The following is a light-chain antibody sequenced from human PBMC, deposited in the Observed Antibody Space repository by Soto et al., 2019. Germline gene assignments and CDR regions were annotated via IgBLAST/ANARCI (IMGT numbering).Light chain of an antibody. CDR1: RGLVYSDVNTY. CDR3: MQATQFPHGT. Sequence: DVVMTQSPLSLPVTLGQPASISCGSIRGLVYSDVNTYLNWFQQRPGQPPRLLIYKISNRFSGVPDRFSGSGAGTDFTLKISRVEAEDVGVYYCMQATQFPHGTFGQGTRLEI. V-gene: IGKV2-24*01. CDR2: KIS. J-gene: IGKJ5*01.